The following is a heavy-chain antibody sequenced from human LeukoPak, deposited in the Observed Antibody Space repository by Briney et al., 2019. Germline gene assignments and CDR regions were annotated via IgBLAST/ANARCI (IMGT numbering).Heavy chain of an antibody. V-gene: IGHV3-48*03. Sequence: PGGSLRLSCAASGFTFSSSAMSWVRQAPGKGLEWIAYLSSSGSAFSYADSVKGRFTIARDNAKNSVYLEMNSLRADDTAVYYCARSARLMKGVVEVTALDDWGQGTLVTVSS. CDR3: ARSARLMKGVVEVTALDD. D-gene: IGHD3-3*01. CDR2: LSSSGSAF. J-gene: IGHJ4*02. CDR1: GFTFSSSA.